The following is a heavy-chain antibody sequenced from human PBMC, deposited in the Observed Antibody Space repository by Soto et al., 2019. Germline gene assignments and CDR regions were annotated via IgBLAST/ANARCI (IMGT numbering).Heavy chain of an antibody. D-gene: IGHD4-17*01. J-gene: IGHJ4*02. V-gene: IGHV4-31*03. CDR2: IYYSGST. Sequence: QVQLQESGPGLVKPSQTLSLTCTVSGGSISSGGYYWSWIRQHPGKGLEWLGYIYYSGSTYYNPSLKSRVTISVDTSKNQFSLKLSSVTAADTAVYYCARSTVVTTKFDYWGQGTLVTVSS. CDR1: GGSISSGGYY. CDR3: ARSTVVTTKFDY.